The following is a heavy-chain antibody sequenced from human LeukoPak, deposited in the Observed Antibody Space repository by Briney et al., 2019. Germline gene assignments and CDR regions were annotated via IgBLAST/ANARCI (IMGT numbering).Heavy chain of an antibody. CDR3: ARDPGIVVVLDY. CDR1: GYTFTGYY. D-gene: IGHD3-22*01. J-gene: IGHJ4*02. Sequence: GASVKVSCKASGYTFTGYYMHWVRQAPGQGLEWMGWINPNSGGTNYAQKFQGRVTMTKDTSISTAYMELSRLRSDDTAVYYCARDPGIVVVLDYWGQGTLVTVSS. CDR2: INPNSGGT. V-gene: IGHV1-2*02.